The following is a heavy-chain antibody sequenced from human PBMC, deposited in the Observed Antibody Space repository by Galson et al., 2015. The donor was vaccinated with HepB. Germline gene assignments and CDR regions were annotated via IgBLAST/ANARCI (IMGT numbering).Heavy chain of an antibody. Sequence: SLRLSCAASGFTFDDYAMHWVRQVPGRGLEWVSGISWNSDTLLYADSVRGRFTISRDNTENSLYLHMDSLRPEDTALYFCAKTWRFSFFPIHSWGQGTLVTVSS. V-gene: IGHV3-9*01. D-gene: IGHD3-3*02. J-gene: IGHJ4*02. CDR3: AKTWRFSFFPIHS. CDR2: ISWNSDTL. CDR1: GFTFDDYA.